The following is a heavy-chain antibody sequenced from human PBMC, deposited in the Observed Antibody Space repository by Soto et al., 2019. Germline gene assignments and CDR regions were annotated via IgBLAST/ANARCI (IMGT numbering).Heavy chain of an antibody. J-gene: IGHJ4*02. Sequence: ASVKLSCKASGYTFTSYDINWVRQATGQGLEWMGWMNPNSGNTGYAQKFQGRVTMTRNTSISTAYMELSSLRSEDTAVYYCARFFTVTNDLDYWGQGTLVTVPQ. V-gene: IGHV1-8*01. CDR3: ARFFTVTNDLDY. CDR2: MNPNSGNT. CDR1: GYTFTSYD. D-gene: IGHD4-17*01.